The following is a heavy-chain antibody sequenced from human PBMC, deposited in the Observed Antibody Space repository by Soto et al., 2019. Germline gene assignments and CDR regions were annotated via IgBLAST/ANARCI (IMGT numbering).Heavy chain of an antibody. CDR2: IYYGGTT. Sequence: SETLSLTCSVSGGSISSGGFSWSWIRQPLGKGLEWIGYIYYGGTTYYNPSLKSRVTMSVDRSKNQFSLELGPVTAADTAVYYCARYSLGFAYWGRGTLVTAPQ. V-gene: IGHV4-30-2*01. CDR3: ARYSLGFAY. D-gene: IGHD4-4*01. J-gene: IGHJ4*02. CDR1: GGSISSGGFS.